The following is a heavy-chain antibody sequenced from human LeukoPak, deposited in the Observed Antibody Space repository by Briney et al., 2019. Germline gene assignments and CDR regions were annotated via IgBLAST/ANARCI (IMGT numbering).Heavy chain of an antibody. J-gene: IGHJ3*02. V-gene: IGHV4-34*01. CDR3: ARLWGRRLPSSIVTRERAAFDI. D-gene: IGHD6-6*01. CDR1: GGSFSGYF. CDR2: IKSGST. Sequence: SETLSLTCAVYGGSFSGYFWSWIRQPPGKGLEWIGEIKSGSTNYNPSLKSRVTISVDTSKNQFSLKLSSVTAADTAVYYCARLWGRRLPSSIVTRERAAFDIWGRGTMVTVSS.